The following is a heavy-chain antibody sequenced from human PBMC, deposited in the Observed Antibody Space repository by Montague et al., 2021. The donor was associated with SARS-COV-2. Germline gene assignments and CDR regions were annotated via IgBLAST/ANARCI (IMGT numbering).Heavy chain of an antibody. D-gene: IGHD3-9*01. CDR1: GGSITSHY. CDR3: ARVWSFDA. CDR2: VYHNGNT. Sequence: SETLSLTCTVSGGSITSHYWNWIRQSPGKRPEWIGYVYHNGNTNYNPSLQSRVTISIDTSENHFSLRLNSVTAADTAVYFCARVWSFDAWGQGSLVTVSP. J-gene: IGHJ5*02. V-gene: IGHV4-59*08.